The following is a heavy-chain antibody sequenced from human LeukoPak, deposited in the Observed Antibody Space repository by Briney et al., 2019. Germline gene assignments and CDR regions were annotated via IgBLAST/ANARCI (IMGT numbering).Heavy chain of an antibody. D-gene: IGHD1-26*01. J-gene: IGHJ4*02. CDR2: IKQDGSEK. Sequence: GGSLRLSCAASGFTFSSYWTSWVRQAPGKGLEWVANIKQDGSEKHYVDSVKGRFTISRDNAKNSLYLQMNSLRAEDTAVYYCAHSGSYIDYWGQGTLVTVSS. V-gene: IGHV3-7*01. CDR1: GFTFSSYW. CDR3: AHSGSYIDY.